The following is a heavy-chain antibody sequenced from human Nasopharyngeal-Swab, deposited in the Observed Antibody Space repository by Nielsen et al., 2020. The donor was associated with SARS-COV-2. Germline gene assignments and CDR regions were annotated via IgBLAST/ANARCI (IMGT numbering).Heavy chain of an antibody. CDR3: ARDHTLTSGMDV. Sequence: WIRQPPGKGLEWVTVMSYDGRNKYYADSVRGRLTISRDNSKNTLYLEMNSLRPEDTAVYYCARDHTLTSGMDVWGQGTTVTVSS. CDR2: MSYDGRNK. V-gene: IGHV3-30*04. J-gene: IGHJ6*02.